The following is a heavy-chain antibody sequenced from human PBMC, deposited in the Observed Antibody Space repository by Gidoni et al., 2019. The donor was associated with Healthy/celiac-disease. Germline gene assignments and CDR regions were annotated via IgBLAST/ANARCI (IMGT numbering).Heavy chain of an antibody. J-gene: IGHJ6*02. V-gene: IGHV3-21*01. CDR1: GFAFSSYS. D-gene: IGHD3-10*01. CDR2: ISSSSSYI. CDR3: ALLWWVLDYYYGMDV. Sequence: EVQLVESGGGLVKPGGSLRLSCAASGFAFSSYSMNWVRQAPGKGLEWVSSISSSSSYIYYADSVKGRFTISRDNAKNSLYLQMNSLRAEDTAVYYCALLWWVLDYYYGMDVWGQGTTVTVSS.